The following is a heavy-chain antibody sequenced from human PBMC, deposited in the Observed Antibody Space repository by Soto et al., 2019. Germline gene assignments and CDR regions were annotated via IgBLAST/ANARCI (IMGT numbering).Heavy chain of an antibody. D-gene: IGHD2-2*01. Sequence: GGSLRLSCAASGFTFSSYSMNWVRQAPGKGLEWVSSISSSSSYIYYADSVKGRFTISRDNAKNSLYLQMNSLRAEDTAVYYCARDRVYCSSTSCYAGFKVFDPWGQGTLVTVSS. CDR1: GFTFSSYS. CDR3: ARDRVYCSSTSCYAGFKVFDP. V-gene: IGHV3-21*01. J-gene: IGHJ5*02. CDR2: ISSSSSYI.